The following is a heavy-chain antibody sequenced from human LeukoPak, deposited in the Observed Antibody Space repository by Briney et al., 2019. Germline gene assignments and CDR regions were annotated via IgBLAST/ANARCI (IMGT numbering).Heavy chain of an antibody. J-gene: IGHJ6*03. CDR2: INHSGST. D-gene: IGHD6-6*01. V-gene: IGHV4-34*01. CDR1: GGSFSGYY. CDR3: ARGGGSSVVYYYYYYMDV. Sequence: SETLSLTCAVYGGSFSGYYWSWIRQPPGKGLEWIGEINHSGSTNYNPSLKSRVTISVDTSKNQFSLKLSSVTAADTAVYYCARGGGSSVVYYYYYYMDVWGKGTTVTVSS.